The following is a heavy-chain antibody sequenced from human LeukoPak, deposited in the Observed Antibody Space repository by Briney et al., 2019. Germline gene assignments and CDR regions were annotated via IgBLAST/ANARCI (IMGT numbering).Heavy chain of an antibody. D-gene: IGHD3-22*01. CDR2: ISSSGSTI. J-gene: IGHJ5*02. V-gene: IGHV3-11*01. Sequence: PGGSLRLSCAASGFTFSDYYMSWIRQAPGKGLGWVLYISSSGSTIYYADSVKGRFTISRDNAKNSLYLQMNSLRAEDTAVYYCARDLEYYYDSGQVRWFDPWGQGTLVTVSS. CDR3: ARDLEYYYDSGQVRWFDP. CDR1: GFTFSDYY.